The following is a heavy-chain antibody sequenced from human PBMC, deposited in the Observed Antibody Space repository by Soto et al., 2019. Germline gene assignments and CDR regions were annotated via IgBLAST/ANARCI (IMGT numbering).Heavy chain of an antibody. D-gene: IGHD5-18*01. V-gene: IGHV3-33*01. Sequence: QVQLVESGGGVVRPGRSLRLACEASGFSFSTYGMHWVRQAPGKGLQWVAVIWYDGTNTYNADSVKGRFTISRDNSKDTLYLEMNNLRAEDTAVYYCARVEAPLIHSDHYYYGMDVWGQGTTVTVSS. CDR1: GFSFSTYG. CDR3: ARVEAPLIHSDHYYYGMDV. J-gene: IGHJ6*02. CDR2: IWYDGTNT.